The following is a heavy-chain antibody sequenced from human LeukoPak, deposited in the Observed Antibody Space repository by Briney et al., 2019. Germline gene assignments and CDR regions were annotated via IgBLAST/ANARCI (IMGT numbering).Heavy chain of an antibody. CDR3: ARALVTIET. J-gene: IGHJ5*02. CDR1: GGSISSSSYY. D-gene: IGHD3-3*01. V-gene: IGHV4-39*07. Sequence: PSETLSLTCTVSGGSISSSSYYWGWIRQPPGKGLEWIGSIYYSGSTYYNPSLKSRVTISVDTSKNQFSLKLSSVTAADTAVYYCARALVTIETWGQGTLVTVSS. CDR2: IYYSGST.